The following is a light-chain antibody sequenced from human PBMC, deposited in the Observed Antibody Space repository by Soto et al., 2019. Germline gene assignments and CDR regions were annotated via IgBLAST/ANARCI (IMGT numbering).Light chain of an antibody. J-gene: IGLJ2*01. CDR1: SSDVGRYNL. CDR2: GDS. CDR3: SSYAGNTPNVV. V-gene: IGLV2-23*01. Sequence: QSALTQPASVSGSPGQSITISCTGTSSDVGRYNLVSWYQQLPGKAPKLIISGDSKRPSGVSNRFSGSKSCNTASLTISGLQAEDEANYYCSSYAGNTPNVVFGGGTKLAVL.